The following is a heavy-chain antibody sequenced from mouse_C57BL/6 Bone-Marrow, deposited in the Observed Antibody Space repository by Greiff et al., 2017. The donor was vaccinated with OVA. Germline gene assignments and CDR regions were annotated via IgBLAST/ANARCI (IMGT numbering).Heavy chain of an antibody. CDR2: IYPGSGNT. CDR3: ARRYALAMDY. V-gene: IGHV1-66*01. J-gene: IGHJ4*01. Sequence: QVHVKQSGPELVKPGASVKISCKASGYSFTSYYIHWVKQRPGQGLEWIGWIYPGSGNTKYNEKFKGKATLTADTSSSTAYMQLSSLTSEDSAVYYCARRYALAMDYWGQGTSVTVSS. D-gene: IGHD2-12*01. CDR1: GYSFTSYY.